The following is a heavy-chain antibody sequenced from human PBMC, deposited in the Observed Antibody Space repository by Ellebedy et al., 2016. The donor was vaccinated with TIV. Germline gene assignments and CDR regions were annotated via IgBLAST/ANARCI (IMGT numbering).Heavy chain of an antibody. J-gene: IGHJ5*02. CDR1: GFIFSNYR. V-gene: IGHV3-21*01. D-gene: IGHD2-8*01. CDR2: ISDSGSYV. CDR3: VKNNGGSGPNWFAP. Sequence: GGSLRLXCVASGFIFSNYRMNWVRQTPGKGLEWVSSISDSGSYVSYTDSVKGRFTISRDNAKNALYLQINSLRVEDAGTYYCVKNNGGSGPNWFAPWGQGTLVTVSS.